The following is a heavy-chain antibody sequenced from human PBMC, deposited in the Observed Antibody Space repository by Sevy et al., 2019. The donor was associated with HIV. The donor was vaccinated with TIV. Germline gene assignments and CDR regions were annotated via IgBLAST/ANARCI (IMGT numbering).Heavy chain of an antibody. J-gene: IGHJ6*02. CDR1: GGTFSSYA. V-gene: IGHV1-69*13. D-gene: IGHD2-2*01. CDR2: IIPIFGTA. CDR3: ASAYCSSTSCHTITPYYYYGMDV. Sequence: ASVKVSCKASGGTFSSYAISWVRQAPGQGLEWMGGIIPIFGTANYAQKFQGRVTITADESTGTAYMELGSLRSEDTAVYYCASAYCSSTSCHTITPYYYYGMDVWGQGTTVTVSS.